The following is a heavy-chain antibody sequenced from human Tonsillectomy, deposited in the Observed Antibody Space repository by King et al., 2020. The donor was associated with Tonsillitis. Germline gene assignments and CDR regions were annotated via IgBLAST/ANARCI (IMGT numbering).Heavy chain of an antibody. J-gene: IGHJ4*02. CDR2: IYYSGST. V-gene: IGHV4-30-4*01. CDR3: AREPSYGSGKISGFDY. D-gene: IGHD3-10*01. CDR1: GGSISSGDYY. Sequence: QLQESGPGLVKPSQTLSLTCTVSGGSISSGDYYWSWIRQPPGKGLEWIGYIYYSGSTYYNPSLKSRVTISVDTSKNQFSLKLSSVTAADTAVYYCAREPSYGSGKISGFDYWGQGTLVTVSS.